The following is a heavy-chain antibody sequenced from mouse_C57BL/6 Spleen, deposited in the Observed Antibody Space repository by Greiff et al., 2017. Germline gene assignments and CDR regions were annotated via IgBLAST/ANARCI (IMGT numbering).Heavy chain of an antibody. J-gene: IGHJ3*01. CDR1: GYTFTGYW. CDR3: ARGYYGSRFAY. V-gene: IGHV1-9*01. D-gene: IGHD1-1*01. Sequence: VQLQQSGAELMKPGASVTLSCKATGYTFTGYWLEWVKQRPGHGLEWIGEILPGRGSTNYNEKFKGKAPFTADTSSNTAYMQLSSLTTEDSAIYYCARGYYGSRFAYWGQGTLVTVSA. CDR2: ILPGRGST.